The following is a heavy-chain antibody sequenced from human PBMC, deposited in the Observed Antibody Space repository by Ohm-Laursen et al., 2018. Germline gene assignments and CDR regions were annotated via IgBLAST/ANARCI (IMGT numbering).Heavy chain of an antibody. CDR2: ISSSSKSK. D-gene: IGHD4-17*01. J-gene: IGHJ4*02. CDR1: GFTFSTYT. CDR3: AKDMATVTTFTGVDY. V-gene: IGHV3-21*04. Sequence: SLRLSCAASGFTFSTYTMNWVRHAPGKGLEWVSSISSSSKSKFHADAVKGRFTISRDNAKNSLYLQMNSLRAEDTALYYCAKDMATVTTFTGVDYWGQGTLVTVSS.